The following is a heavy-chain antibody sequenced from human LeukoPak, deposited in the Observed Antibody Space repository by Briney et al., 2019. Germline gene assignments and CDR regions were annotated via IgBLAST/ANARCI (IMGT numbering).Heavy chain of an antibody. CDR2: IYHSGST. V-gene: IGHV4-30-2*01. Sequence: SETLSLTCAVSGGSISSGGYSWSWIRQPPGKGLEWIGYIYHSGSTYYNPSLKSRVTTSVDRSKNQFSLKLSSVTAADTAVYYCASGYYYDSSGYPSPFDYWGQGTLVTVSS. CDR3: ASGYYYDSSGYPSPFDY. J-gene: IGHJ4*02. D-gene: IGHD3-22*01. CDR1: GGSISSGGYS.